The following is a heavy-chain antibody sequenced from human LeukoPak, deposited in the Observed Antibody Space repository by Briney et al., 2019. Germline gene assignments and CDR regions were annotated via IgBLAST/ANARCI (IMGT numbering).Heavy chain of an antibody. Sequence: KESGPTLVKPTQTLTLTCTFSGFSLSTSGVGVGWIRQPPGKALEWPALIYWDDDKRYSPSLKSRLTITKDTSKNQVVLTVTNMDPVDTATYFCAHLARFCSSTSCPNWFDPWGQGTLVTDSS. J-gene: IGHJ5*02. CDR1: GFSLSTSGVG. D-gene: IGHD2-2*01. CDR2: IYWDDDK. V-gene: IGHV2-5*02. CDR3: AHLARFCSSTSCPNWFDP.